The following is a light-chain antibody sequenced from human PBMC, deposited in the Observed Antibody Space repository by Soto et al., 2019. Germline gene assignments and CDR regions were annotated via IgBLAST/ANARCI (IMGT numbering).Light chain of an antibody. CDR2: GAS. CDR1: QSIRSN. CDR3: QQYNSWPLT. V-gene: IGKV3-15*01. Sequence: EIVMTQTPATLSVSPGDRIILSCRASQSIRSNSAWYQQKPGQAPRLLIYGASTRATGIPGRFSGSGYETEFTLTISSLQSEDFAVYYCQQYNSWPLTFGVGTKVDIK. J-gene: IGKJ4*01.